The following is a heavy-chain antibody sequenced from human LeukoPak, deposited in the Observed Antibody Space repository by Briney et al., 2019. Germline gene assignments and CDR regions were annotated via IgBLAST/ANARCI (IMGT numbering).Heavy chain of an antibody. Sequence: PGGSLRLSCAASGVTFSRYGIHWVRQAPGKGLEWVAVISYDGSNKYYADSVKGRFTISRDNSRNTLSLQMNSLRAEDTAVYYCAKGSYDSSGYHLDYWGQGTLVTVSS. CDR1: GVTFSRYG. V-gene: IGHV3-30*18. CDR3: AKGSYDSSGYHLDY. J-gene: IGHJ4*02. D-gene: IGHD3-22*01. CDR2: ISYDGSNK.